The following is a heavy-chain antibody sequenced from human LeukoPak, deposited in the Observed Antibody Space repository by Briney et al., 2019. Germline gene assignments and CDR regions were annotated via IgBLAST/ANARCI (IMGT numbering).Heavy chain of an antibody. J-gene: IGHJ4*02. CDR2: IYCSGST. Sequence: PSETLSLTCTVSGGSISSYYWSWIRQPPGKGLEWIGYIYCSGSTNYNPSLKSRVTISVDTSKNQFSLKLSSVTAADTAVYYCARGTAAGDYWGQGTLVTVSS. CDR3: ARGTAAGDY. D-gene: IGHD6-13*01. V-gene: IGHV4-59*01. CDR1: GGSISSYY.